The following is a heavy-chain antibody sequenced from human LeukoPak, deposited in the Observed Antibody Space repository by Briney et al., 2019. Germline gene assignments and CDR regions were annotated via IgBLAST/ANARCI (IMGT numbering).Heavy chain of an antibody. Sequence: AAVHVSCKPSLYTLHNYGISRVRQAPAQRLEWMGWICPYSGNTDYTERLQGRVTMTTVTSTTTAFMELRRLRSDDTAVYYCARTSGVSAAVSPYYVDYWGEGTLVTVSS. J-gene: IGHJ4*02. CDR3: ARTSGVSAAVSPYYVDY. CDR1: LYTLHNYG. CDR2: ICPYSGNT. V-gene: IGHV1-18*01. D-gene: IGHD6-13*01.